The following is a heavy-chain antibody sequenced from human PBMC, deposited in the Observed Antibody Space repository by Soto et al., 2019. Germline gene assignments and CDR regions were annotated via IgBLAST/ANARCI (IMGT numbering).Heavy chain of an antibody. CDR3: ARGSSVRGMNV. CDR2: ISGTDPYM. D-gene: IGHD6-13*01. J-gene: IGHJ6*02. CDR1: GFTFSDYY. Sequence: QVQLVESGGGLVKPGGSLRLSCAASGFTFSDYYMSWVRQAPGKGLEWVSYISGTDPYMKYADAGRGRFTIPRDNAKNSLYLQMNSLRDDDTAVYYCARGSSVRGMNVWGQGPPVTVSS. V-gene: IGHV3-11*06.